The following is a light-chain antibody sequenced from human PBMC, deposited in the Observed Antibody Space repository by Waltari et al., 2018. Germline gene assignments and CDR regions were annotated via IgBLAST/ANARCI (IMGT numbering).Light chain of an antibody. CDR2: DVT. CDR1: TGDIGSYNY. CDR3: SSYTSRQTLEI. J-gene: IGLJ2*01. Sequence: QSALTQPASVSGSPGQSITISCTGTTGDIGSYNYVSWYQHHPGKAPKLLLYDVTKRPSGIANRFTGSKSGNTASLTIPGLQADDEADYDFSSYTSRQTLEIFGGGTKLTVL. V-gene: IGLV2-14*03.